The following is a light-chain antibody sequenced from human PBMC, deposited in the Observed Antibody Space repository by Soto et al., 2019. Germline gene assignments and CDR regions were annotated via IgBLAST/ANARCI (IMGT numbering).Light chain of an antibody. Sequence: QSVLTQPASVSGSPGQSITMSCTGTNSDVGGYNYVSWYQQHPGKAPKLIIYDVINRPSGVSNRFSGSKSGNTASLTISGLQAEDEADYYCGSYTSISTLVFGTGTKVTVL. CDR2: DVI. CDR3: GSYTSISTLV. CDR1: NSDVGGYNY. V-gene: IGLV2-14*01. J-gene: IGLJ1*01.